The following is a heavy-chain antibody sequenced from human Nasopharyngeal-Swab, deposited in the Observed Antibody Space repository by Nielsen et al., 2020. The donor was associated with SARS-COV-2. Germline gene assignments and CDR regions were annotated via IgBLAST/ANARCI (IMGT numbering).Heavy chain of an antibody. CDR1: GGSISSSSYY. V-gene: IGHV4-39*07. CDR2: IYYSGST. Sequence: SETLSLTCTVSGGSISSSSYYWGWIRQPPGKGLEWIGSIYYSGSTYYNPSLKSRVTISVDKSKNQFSLKLSSVTAADTAVYYCARGSYYYDFWGQGTLVTVSS. J-gene: IGHJ4*02. CDR3: ARGSYYYDF.